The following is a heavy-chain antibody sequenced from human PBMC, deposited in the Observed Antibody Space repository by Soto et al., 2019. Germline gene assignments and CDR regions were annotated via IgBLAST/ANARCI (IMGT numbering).Heavy chain of an antibody. CDR3: ARGGQYCSSTRCYEDWFDP. D-gene: IGHD2-2*01. Sequence: QVQLQESGPGLVKPSETLSLTCTVSGGSISSYYWSWIRQPPGKGLEWIGYIYYSGRTNYNPSLKSRATISVDTSKNQLSLKLSSVTAADTAVYYRARGGQYCSSTRCYEDWFDPWGQGTLVTVSS. CDR1: GGSISSYY. V-gene: IGHV4-59*01. J-gene: IGHJ5*02. CDR2: IYYSGRT.